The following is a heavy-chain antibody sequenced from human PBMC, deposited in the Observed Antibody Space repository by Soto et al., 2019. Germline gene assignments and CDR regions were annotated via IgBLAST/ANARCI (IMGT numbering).Heavy chain of an antibody. J-gene: IGHJ4*02. D-gene: IGHD5-12*01. CDR3: ATSGVATGFDF. CDR2: ISSGGSYI. CDR1: VMTFRNYS. V-gene: IGHV3-21*06. Sequence: EVQLVESGGGLVKPGGSLRLTCAASVMTFRNYSMNWVRQAPGKGLEWVSSISSGGSYIYYADSGKGRFTISRDNAKNSLFLQMTSLRAEDTAVYYCATSGVATGFDFWGQGTLVTVSS.